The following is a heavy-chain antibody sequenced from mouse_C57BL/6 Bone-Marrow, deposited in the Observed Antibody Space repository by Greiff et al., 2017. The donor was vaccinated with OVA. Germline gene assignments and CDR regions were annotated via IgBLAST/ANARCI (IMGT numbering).Heavy chain of an antibody. Sequence: VQLKESGPGLVKPSQSLSLTCSVTGYSITSGYYWNWIRQFPGNKLEWMGYISYDGSNNYNPSLKNRISITRDTSKNQFFLKLNSVTTEDTATYYCARGAYSNYEFAYWGQGTLVTVSA. D-gene: IGHD2-5*01. CDR1: GYSITSGYY. V-gene: IGHV3-6*01. CDR2: ISYDGSN. CDR3: ARGAYSNYEFAY. J-gene: IGHJ3*01.